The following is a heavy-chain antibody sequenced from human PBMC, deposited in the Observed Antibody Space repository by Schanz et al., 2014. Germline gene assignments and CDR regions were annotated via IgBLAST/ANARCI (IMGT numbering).Heavy chain of an antibody. CDR1: GFTLSNSD. Sequence: EVRLVESGGGLVQPGGSLRLSCAASGFTLSNSDMHWVRQGTGKGLEWVSTIGYLGDTYYPDSVKGRFTISRDNSKNTLYLQMNRLRAEDTALYYCAIIGVMVAVAGTRADYWGQGTLVTVSS. D-gene: IGHD6-19*01. CDR2: IGYLGDT. V-gene: IGHV3-13*01. J-gene: IGHJ4*02. CDR3: AIIGVMVAVAGTRADY.